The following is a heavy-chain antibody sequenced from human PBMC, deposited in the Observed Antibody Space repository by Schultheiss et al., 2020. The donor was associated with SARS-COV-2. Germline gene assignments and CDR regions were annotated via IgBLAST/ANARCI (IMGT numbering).Heavy chain of an antibody. Sequence: SQTLSLTCIVSGDSVTNPSYQWAWVRQPPGKGLEWIGEINHSGSTNYNPSLKSRVTISVDTSKNQFSLKLSSVTAADTAVYYCARGDYDHAFDIWGQGTMVTVSS. D-gene: IGHD5-12*01. CDR2: INHSGST. V-gene: IGHV4-39*07. CDR3: ARGDYDHAFDI. J-gene: IGHJ3*02. CDR1: GDSVTNPSYQ.